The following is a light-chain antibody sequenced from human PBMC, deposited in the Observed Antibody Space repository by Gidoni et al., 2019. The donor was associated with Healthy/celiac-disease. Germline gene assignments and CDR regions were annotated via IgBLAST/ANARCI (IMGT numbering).Light chain of an antibody. Sequence: DIQMTQSPSTLSASVADRVTITCRASQSISSWLAWYQQKPGKAPKLLIYKASSLASGVPSRFSGSGSGTEFTLTISSLKTDDFETYYCQQYNSYTYTFGQGTKLEIK. V-gene: IGKV1-5*03. J-gene: IGKJ2*01. CDR3: QQYNSYTYT. CDR1: QSISSW. CDR2: KAS.